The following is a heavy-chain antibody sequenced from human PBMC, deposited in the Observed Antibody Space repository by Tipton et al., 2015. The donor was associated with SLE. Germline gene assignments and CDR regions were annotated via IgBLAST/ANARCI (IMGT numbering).Heavy chain of an antibody. CDR2: IYYSGTT. Sequence: TLSLTCIVSGDSISNYYWSWIRQPPGKGLEWIGYIYYSGTTNYNPSLKSRVTISVDASKNQYSLKLTSVTAADTAVYYCARDPGDSYWDYYYGMDVWGQGTMVTVSS. CDR3: ARDPGDSYWDYYYGMDV. V-gene: IGHV4-59*12. D-gene: IGHD3-10*01. CDR1: GDSISNYY. J-gene: IGHJ6*02.